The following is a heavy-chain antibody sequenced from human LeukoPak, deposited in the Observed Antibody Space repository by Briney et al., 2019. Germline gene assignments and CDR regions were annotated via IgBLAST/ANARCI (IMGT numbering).Heavy chain of an antibody. V-gene: IGHV4-4*07. CDR2: IYTSGST. CDR3: ATYTTTTGGLDY. CDR1: GGSISNYY. D-gene: IGHD2-8*02. J-gene: IGHJ4*02. Sequence: SETLSLTCTVSGGSISNYYWTWIRQPAGRGLEWIGYIYTSGSTNYNPSLKSRVTMSVDTSKNQFSLNLTSVTAADAAVYYCATYTTTTGGLDYWGQGTLVTVSS.